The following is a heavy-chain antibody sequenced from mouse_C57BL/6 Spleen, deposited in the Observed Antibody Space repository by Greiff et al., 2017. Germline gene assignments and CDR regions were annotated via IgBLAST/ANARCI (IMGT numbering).Heavy chain of an antibody. Sequence: VQLQQSGPELVKPGASVKISCKASGYTFTDYYMNWVKQSHGKSLEWIGDINPNNGGTSYNQKFKGKATLTVDKSSSTAYMELRSLTSEDSAVYYCARSQTGTEYFDVWGTGTTVTVSS. D-gene: IGHD4-1*01. CDR1: GYTFTDYY. J-gene: IGHJ1*03. CDR2: INPNNGGT. V-gene: IGHV1-26*01. CDR3: ARSQTGTEYFDV.